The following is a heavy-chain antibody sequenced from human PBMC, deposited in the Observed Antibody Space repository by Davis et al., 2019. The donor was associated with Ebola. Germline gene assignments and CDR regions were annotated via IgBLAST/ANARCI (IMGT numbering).Heavy chain of an antibody. D-gene: IGHD6-19*01. CDR1: GYTFTSYA. CDR2: INAGNGNT. V-gene: IGHV1-3*01. J-gene: IGHJ4*02. CDR3: AKGGPHWLVDY. Sequence: VKVSCKASGYTFTSYAMHWVRQAPGQRLEWMGWINAGNGNTKYSQKFQGRVTITRDTSASTVYMELSSLTSEDTAVYYCAKGGPHWLVDYWGQGTLVTVSS.